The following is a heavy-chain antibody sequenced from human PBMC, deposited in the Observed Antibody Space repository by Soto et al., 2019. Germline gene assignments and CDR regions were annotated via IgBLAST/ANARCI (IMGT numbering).Heavy chain of an antibody. CDR1: GGSFSGYY. D-gene: IGHD2-2*02. V-gene: IGHV4-34*01. CDR2: INHSGST. Sequence: PSETLSLTCAVYGGSFSGYYWSWIRQPPGKGLEWIGEINHSGSTNYNPSLKSRVTISVDTSKNQFSLKLSSVTAADTAVYYCARVVRCSSTSCYKIPYYYYYYGMDVWGQGITVTVSS. J-gene: IGHJ6*02. CDR3: ARVVRCSSTSCYKIPYYYYYYGMDV.